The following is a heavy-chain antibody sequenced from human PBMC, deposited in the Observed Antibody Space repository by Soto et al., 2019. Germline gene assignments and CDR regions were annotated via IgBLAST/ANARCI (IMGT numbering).Heavy chain of an antibody. CDR3: AREVEAAFGWFDP. CDR1: GYTFTSYA. J-gene: IGHJ5*02. D-gene: IGHD6-13*01. CDR2: INAGNGNT. V-gene: IGHV1-3*01. Sequence: GASVKVSCKASGYTFTSYAMHWVRQAPGQRLEWMGWINAGNGNTKYSQKFQGRVTIARDTSASTAYMELSSLRSEDTAVYYCAREVEAAFGWFDPWGQGTLVTVSS.